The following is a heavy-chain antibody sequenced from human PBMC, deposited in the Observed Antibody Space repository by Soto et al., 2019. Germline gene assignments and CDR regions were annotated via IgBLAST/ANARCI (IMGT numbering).Heavy chain of an antibody. D-gene: IGHD3-9*01. Sequence: GGPVKVSCKASGGTFSSYTISWVRQAPGQGLGWMGRIIPIHGIANYAQKFQGRVTMTADTSTSTAYMELRSLSSDDTAVYYCARPQNDILTDSYTNYFDSLGQGTPVTVSS. V-gene: IGHV1-69*02. CDR2: IIPIHGIA. J-gene: IGHJ4*02. CDR3: ARPQNDILTDSYTNYFDS. CDR1: GGTFSSYT.